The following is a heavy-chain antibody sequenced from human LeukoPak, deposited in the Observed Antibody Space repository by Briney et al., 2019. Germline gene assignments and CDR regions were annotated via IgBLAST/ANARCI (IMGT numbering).Heavy chain of an antibody. J-gene: IGHJ4*02. CDR1: EFTFSSYW. CDR3: ARDYSDYVWGSYRFDY. V-gene: IGHV3-7*01. Sequence: GGSLRLSCAASEFTFSSYWMSWVRQAPGKGLEWVANIKQDGSEKYYVDSVKGRFTISRDNAKNSLYLQMNSLRAEDTAVYYCARDYSDYVWGSYRFDYWGQGTLVTVSS. CDR2: IKQDGSEK. D-gene: IGHD3-16*02.